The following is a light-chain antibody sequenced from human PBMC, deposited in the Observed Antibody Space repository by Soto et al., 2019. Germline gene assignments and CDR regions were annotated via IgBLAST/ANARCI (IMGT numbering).Light chain of an antibody. Sequence: IVMTQSPATLSVSPGERATLFCRARQSVSSNLAWYQQKPGQAPRLLIYGASTRATGIPARFSGSGSGTEFTLTISSLQSEDFAVYYCQQYNNWPPYTFGQGTKLEIK. CDR2: GAS. CDR3: QQYNNWPPYT. CDR1: QSVSSN. J-gene: IGKJ2*01. V-gene: IGKV3-15*01.